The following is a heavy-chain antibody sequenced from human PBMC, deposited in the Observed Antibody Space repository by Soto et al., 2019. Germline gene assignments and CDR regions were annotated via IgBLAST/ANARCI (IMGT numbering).Heavy chain of an antibody. V-gene: IGHV4-34*01. CDR2: IHPSGST. Sequence: QVQLQQWGAGLLKPSETLSLTCAVSGGSLSDYSWPWIRQSPGKGLEWIGEIHPSGSTYYNPSLRSRVTISVDTSKNQFSLKLTSLTAADTAIYYCARGRDEYKLGNVWGHGTTVTVSS. J-gene: IGHJ6*02. D-gene: IGHD1-1*01. CDR3: ARGRDEYKLGNV. CDR1: GGSLSDYS.